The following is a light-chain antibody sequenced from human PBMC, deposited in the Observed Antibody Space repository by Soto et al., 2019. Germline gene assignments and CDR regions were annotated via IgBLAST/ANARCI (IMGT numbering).Light chain of an antibody. CDR1: QGIGND. J-gene: IGKJ1*01. V-gene: IGKV1-17*01. CDR3: LQHNSYPRT. CDR2: AAS. Sequence: DIPMTQSPSFLSASVGDRVIITCRASQGIGNDLGWYQQRPGKAPNRLIYAASTLQSGVPSRFRGSGSGTEFTLTISSLQPEDFTTYYCLQHNSYPRTFGQGTKVEFK.